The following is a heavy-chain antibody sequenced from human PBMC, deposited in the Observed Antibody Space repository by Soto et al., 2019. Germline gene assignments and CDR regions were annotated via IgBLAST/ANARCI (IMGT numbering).Heavy chain of an antibody. V-gene: IGHV1-18*04. CDR3: ARVSSYIVVVPDYGMDV. Sequence: QVQLVQSGVEVKKPGASVKVSCKASGYTFISHGISWVRQAPGQGLEWMGWISGKNGNTNYAQKLQGRVTLTTDTATSTAYMELRSLRSDDTAVYVWARVSSYIVVVPDYGMDVWGQGTTVTVSS. CDR2: ISGKNGNT. J-gene: IGHJ6*02. D-gene: IGHD2-15*01. CDR1: GYTFISHG.